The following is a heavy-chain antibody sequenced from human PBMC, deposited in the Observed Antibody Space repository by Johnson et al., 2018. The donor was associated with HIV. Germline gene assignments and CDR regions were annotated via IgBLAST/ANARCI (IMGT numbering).Heavy chain of an antibody. V-gene: IGHV3-13*01. J-gene: IGHJ3*02. D-gene: IGHD3-16*01. CDR2: IGSAGDT. CDR1: GFTFRNYD. CDR3: VRDRLGGAFDI. Sequence: VLLVESGGGLVQPGGSLRLSCAASGFTFRNYDMHWVRQATVKSLEWVSAIGSAGDTYYSGSVKGRFTISRESAKNSLYLQMNSLRAGDTAVYYCVRDRLGGAFDIWGQGTMVNVSS.